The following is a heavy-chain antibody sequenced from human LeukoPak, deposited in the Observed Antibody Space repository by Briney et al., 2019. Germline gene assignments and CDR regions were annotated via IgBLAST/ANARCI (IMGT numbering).Heavy chain of an antibody. J-gene: IGHJ3*02. Sequence: GRSLRLSCEASGFNFGDYAMSWVRQAPGKGLEWVSYISSSSSTIYYADSVKGRFTISRDNAKNSLYLQMNSLRAADTAVYYCTPEVWELQGASDIWGQGTMVTVSS. V-gene: IGHV3-48*01. CDR1: GFNFGDYA. CDR3: TPEVWELQGASDI. D-gene: IGHD1-26*01. CDR2: ISSSSSTI.